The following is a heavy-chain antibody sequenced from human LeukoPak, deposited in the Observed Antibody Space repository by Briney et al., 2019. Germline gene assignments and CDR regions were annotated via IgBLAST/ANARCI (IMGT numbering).Heavy chain of an antibody. J-gene: IGHJ5*02. D-gene: IGHD2-2*01. CDR3: ARSSVVVPAAINWFDP. CDR1: GYTFTDYY. CDR2: MNPKNGGT. Sequence: GASVKVSCKASGYTFTDYYMHWVRQAPGQGLEWMGWMNPKNGGTNYAQKFQGRVIMTRDTSITTSYMELSRLTSDDTAVYYCARSSVVVPAAINWFDPWGHGTLVTVSS. V-gene: IGHV1-2*02.